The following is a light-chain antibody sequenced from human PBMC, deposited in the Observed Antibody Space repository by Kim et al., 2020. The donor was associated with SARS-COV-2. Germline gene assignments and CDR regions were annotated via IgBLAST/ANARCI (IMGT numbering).Light chain of an antibody. CDR1: QSINSW. CDR3: QQYNIPPLT. CDR2: KAS. Sequence: DIQMTQSPSTLSASVGDTVTITCRASQSINSWLAWHQQKPGKAPKVLIYKASTLESGVPSRFSGSGSGTEFTLTISSLQPDDFATYYCQQYNIPPLTFGGGTKLEI. V-gene: IGKV1-5*03. J-gene: IGKJ4*01.